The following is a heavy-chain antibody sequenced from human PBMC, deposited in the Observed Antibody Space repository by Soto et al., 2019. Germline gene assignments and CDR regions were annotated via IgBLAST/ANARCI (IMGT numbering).Heavy chain of an antibody. CDR2: IYPGDSDT. Sequence: GESLKISCKGSGYSFTSYWIGWVRQMPGKGLEWMGIIYPGDSDTRYSPSFQGQVTISADKSISTAYLQWSSLKASDTAMYYCARQQYYYDSSGYYTPDAFDIWGQGTMVTVSS. V-gene: IGHV5-51*01. CDR3: ARQQYYYDSSGYYTPDAFDI. J-gene: IGHJ3*02. D-gene: IGHD3-22*01. CDR1: GYSFTSYW.